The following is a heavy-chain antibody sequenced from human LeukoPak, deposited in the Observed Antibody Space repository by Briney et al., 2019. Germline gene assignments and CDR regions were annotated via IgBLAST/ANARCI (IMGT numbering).Heavy chain of an antibody. CDR3: AREINWVSDSSGYSPYYFDF. CDR1: GGTFSNSG. D-gene: IGHD3-22*01. V-gene: IGHV1-69*05. J-gene: IGHJ4*02. Sequence: SVKVSCKASGGTFSNSGFNWVRQAPGQGLEWLGGIIPLFGTPRYAQKFQGGVSISTDESTSTAYMDLSSLRSEDTAVYYCAREINWVSDSSGYSPYYFDFWGQGTLVTVSS. CDR2: IIPLFGTP.